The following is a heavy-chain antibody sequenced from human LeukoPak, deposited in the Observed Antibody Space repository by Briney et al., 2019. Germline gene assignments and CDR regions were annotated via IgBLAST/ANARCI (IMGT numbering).Heavy chain of an antibody. J-gene: IGHJ6*02. V-gene: IGHV3-30-3*02. CDR1: GFTFRTYA. D-gene: IGHD1-1*01. Sequence: GGSLRLSCAASGFTFRTYAIHWVRQAPGKGLEWVAVISYDGSNKFYADSVKGRFTISRDNSKNTLYLQMDSLRAEDTAVYYCSKSAERDTYYYYGMDVWGQGTTVTVSS. CDR2: ISYDGSNK. CDR3: SKSAERDTYYYYGMDV.